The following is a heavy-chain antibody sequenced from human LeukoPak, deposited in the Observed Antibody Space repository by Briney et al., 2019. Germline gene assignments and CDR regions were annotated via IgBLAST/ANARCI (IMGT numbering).Heavy chain of an antibody. CDR2: INAGNGNT. Sequence: GASMKVSCKASGYTFTSYAMHWVRQAPGQRLEWMGWINAGNGNTKYSQKFQGRVTITRDTSASTAYMELSSLRSEDTAVYYCARLTAAPGDWFDPWGQGTLVTVSS. D-gene: IGHD2-21*02. J-gene: IGHJ5*02. CDR3: ARLTAAPGDWFDP. V-gene: IGHV1-3*01. CDR1: GYTFTSYA.